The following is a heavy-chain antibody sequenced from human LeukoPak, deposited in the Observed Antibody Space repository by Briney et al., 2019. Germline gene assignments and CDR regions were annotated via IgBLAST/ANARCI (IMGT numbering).Heavy chain of an antibody. CDR3: VRFSTEWDDAQ. D-gene: IGHD3-3*01. Sequence: GGSLRLSCTVSGFSVKNNYMSWVRQPPGKGLEWVSAIYSGGSTFYTDSVKGRFTVSRDIAQNTLSLQMNSLRADDTAIYYCVRFSTEWDDAQWGQGALVSVSS. CDR2: IYSGGST. J-gene: IGHJ4*02. V-gene: IGHV3-53*01. CDR1: GFSVKNNY.